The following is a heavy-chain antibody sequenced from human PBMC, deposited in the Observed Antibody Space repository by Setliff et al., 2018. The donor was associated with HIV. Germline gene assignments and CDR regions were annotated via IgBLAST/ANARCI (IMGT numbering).Heavy chain of an antibody. Sequence: SETLSLTCTVSGGSLSTSRYYWGWIRQPPGKGLEWIGSINYRGNTYYNPSLKSRAAISVDTSKNQISLKLSSVTAADTVVYYCARHDGGGWYVRVLATSFDYWGQGTLVTVSS. CDR2: INYRGNT. V-gene: IGHV4-39*01. D-gene: IGHD6-19*01. CDR3: ARHDGGGWYVRVLATSFDY. J-gene: IGHJ4*02. CDR1: GGSLSTSRYY.